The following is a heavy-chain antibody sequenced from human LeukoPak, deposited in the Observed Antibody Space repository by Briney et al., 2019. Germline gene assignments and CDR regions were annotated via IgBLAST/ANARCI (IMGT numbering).Heavy chain of an antibody. Sequence: GESLKISCKGSGYGFTSYWIGWVRQMPGKGLEWMGIIYPGDSDTRYSPSFQGQVTISADKSISTAYLQWSSLKASDTAMYYCARVTTPTYYYYYMDVWGKGTTVTVSS. V-gene: IGHV5-51*01. CDR2: IYPGDSDT. CDR1: GYGFTSYW. CDR3: ARVTTPTYYYYYMDV. J-gene: IGHJ6*03. D-gene: IGHD4-17*01.